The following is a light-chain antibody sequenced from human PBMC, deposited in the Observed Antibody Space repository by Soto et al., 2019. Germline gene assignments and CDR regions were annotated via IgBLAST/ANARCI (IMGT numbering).Light chain of an antibody. Sequence: DIQMTQSPSSLSASVGDRVTLTCRANQSISSYLNWYQQKPGKAPKLLIYAASSLQSGVPSRFSGSGSGTDFTLTISNLQPEDFATYYCQQSFTMPRTFGQGTKVEIK. V-gene: IGKV1-39*01. CDR1: QSISSY. J-gene: IGKJ1*01. CDR3: QQSFTMPRT. CDR2: AAS.